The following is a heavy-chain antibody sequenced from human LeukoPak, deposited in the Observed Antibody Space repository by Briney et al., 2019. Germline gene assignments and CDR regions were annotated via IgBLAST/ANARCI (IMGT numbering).Heavy chain of an antibody. CDR1: GYTFTSYD. V-gene: IGHV1-8*03. J-gene: IGHJ6*03. Sequence: ASVKVSCKASGYTFTSYDINWVRQATGQGLEWMGWMNPNSGNTGYAQKFQGRVTITRNTSISTAYMELSTLRSEDTAVYYCARGPTGYYYYYMDVWGKGTTVTVSS. CDR3: ARGPTGYYYYYMDV. D-gene: IGHD4-17*01. CDR2: MNPNSGNT.